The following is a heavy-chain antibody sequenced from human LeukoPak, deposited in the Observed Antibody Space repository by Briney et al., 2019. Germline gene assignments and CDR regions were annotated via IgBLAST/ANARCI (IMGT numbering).Heavy chain of an antibody. D-gene: IGHD3-22*01. Sequence: KPSETLSLTCTVSGGSINNYYWSWIRQSPGKGLEWIGYIYYSGNTNYSPSLKSRVTMSVDTSKNQFSLKLSSVTAADTAAYYCARGHYYDSSGHSTTPLDYWGQGTLVTVSS. J-gene: IGHJ4*02. V-gene: IGHV4-59*01. CDR1: GGSINNYY. CDR2: IYYSGNT. CDR3: ARGHYYDSSGHSTTPLDY.